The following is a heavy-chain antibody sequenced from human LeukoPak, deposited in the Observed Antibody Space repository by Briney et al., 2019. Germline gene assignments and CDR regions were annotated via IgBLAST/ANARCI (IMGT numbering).Heavy chain of an antibody. CDR3: ARGRFGELYLDY. D-gene: IGHD3-10*01. J-gene: IGHJ4*02. CDR1: GFSPSTSGVG. Sequence: SGPTLVKPTQTLTLTCTFSGFSPSTSGVGVGWILQPPGKALEWLAIIYWDDDKRYSPSLKSRLTITKDTSKNQVVLTMTNMDPVDTATYYCARGRFGELYLDYWGQGTLVTVSS. CDR2: IYWDDDK. V-gene: IGHV2-5*02.